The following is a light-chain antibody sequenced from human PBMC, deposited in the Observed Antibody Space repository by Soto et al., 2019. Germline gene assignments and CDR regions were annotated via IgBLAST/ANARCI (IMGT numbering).Light chain of an antibody. Sequence: EMVMTQSPATLSVSPGERATLSCRASQSVSSNLAWYQQKPGQAPRLLIYDASTRATDIPARFSGSGSGTEFTLTLSSLQSEDFAVYYCQQYNNGRTFGKETKVAIK. CDR3: QQYNNGRT. CDR1: QSVSSN. J-gene: IGKJ1*01. V-gene: IGKV3-15*01. CDR2: DAS.